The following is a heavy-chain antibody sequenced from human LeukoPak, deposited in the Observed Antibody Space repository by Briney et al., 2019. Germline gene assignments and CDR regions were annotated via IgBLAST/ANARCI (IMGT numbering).Heavy chain of an antibody. V-gene: IGHV3-48*03. CDR3: ARGEAFLTSTWYNWFDP. CDR1: GFTFSSYE. CDR2: ISSSGSTI. Sequence: PGGSLRLSCAASGFTFSSYEMNWVRQAPGKGLEWASYISSSGSTIYYADSVKGRFTISRDNAKNSLYLQMNSLRAEDTAVYYCARGEAFLTSTWYNWFDPWGQGTLVTVSS. D-gene: IGHD6-13*01. J-gene: IGHJ5*02.